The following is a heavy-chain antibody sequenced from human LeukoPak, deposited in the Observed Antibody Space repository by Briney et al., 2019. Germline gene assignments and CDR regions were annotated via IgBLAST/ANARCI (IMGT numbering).Heavy chain of an antibody. CDR1: GGSISSGTYY. D-gene: IGHD5-24*01. V-gene: IGHV4-61*02. J-gene: IGHJ4*02. CDR2: FYTSGST. CDR3: ARGRDGYNFLNRGEYYYFDY. Sequence: PSETLSLTCTVAGGSISSGTYYWSWIRHPAGKGLEWIGRFYTSGSTNYNPSLKSRVTISVDTSKNQFSLRLNSVTAADTAVYYCARGRDGYNFLNRGEYYYFDYWGQGTLVTVSS.